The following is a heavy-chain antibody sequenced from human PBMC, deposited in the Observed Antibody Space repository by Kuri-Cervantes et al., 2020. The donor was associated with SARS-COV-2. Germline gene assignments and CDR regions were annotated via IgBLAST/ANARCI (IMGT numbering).Heavy chain of an antibody. CDR2: ISYDGSNK. D-gene: IGHD2-15*01. CDR3: AENTPLVY. V-gene: IGHV3-30-3*01. J-gene: IGHJ4*02. CDR1: GFTFSSYA. Sequence: GGSLRLSCAASGFTFSSYAMHWVRQAPGKGLEWVAVISYDGSNKYYADSVKGRFTISRDNSKNTLYLQMNSLRPEDTAVYYCAENTPLVYWGQGALVTVSS.